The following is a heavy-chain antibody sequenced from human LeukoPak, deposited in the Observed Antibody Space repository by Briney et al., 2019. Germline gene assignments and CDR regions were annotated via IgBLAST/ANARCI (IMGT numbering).Heavy chain of an antibody. Sequence: GESLKISCKASGYSFSSYWIGWVRQTPGKVLEWMVIIFPGDSDTRYTPSFQGQVTISAAKSISTAYLQWSSLKASDTAMYYCARPPSRAAPGPFDYWGQGTLVTVSS. CDR1: GYSFSSYW. CDR3: ARPPSRAAPGPFDY. V-gene: IGHV5-51*01. D-gene: IGHD6-13*01. CDR2: IFPGDSDT. J-gene: IGHJ4*02.